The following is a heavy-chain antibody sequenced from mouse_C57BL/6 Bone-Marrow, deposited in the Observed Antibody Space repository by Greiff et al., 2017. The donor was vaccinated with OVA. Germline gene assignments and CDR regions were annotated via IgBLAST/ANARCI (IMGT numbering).Heavy chain of an antibody. Sequence: QVQLQQSGAELVRPGASVTLSCKASGYTFTDYEMHWVKQTPVHGLEWIGAIDPETGGTAYNQKFKGKAILTADKSSSTAYMELRSLTSEDSAVYYCTRRVPYYYGSSYGPFDYWGQGTTLTVSS. J-gene: IGHJ2*01. CDR2: IDPETGGT. CDR3: TRRVPYYYGSSYGPFDY. V-gene: IGHV1-15*01. D-gene: IGHD1-1*01. CDR1: GYTFTDYE.